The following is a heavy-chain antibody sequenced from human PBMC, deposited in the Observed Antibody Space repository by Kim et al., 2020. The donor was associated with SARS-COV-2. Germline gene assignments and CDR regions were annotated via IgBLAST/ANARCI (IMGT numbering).Heavy chain of an antibody. CDR1: GFTFSNYG. Sequence: GGSLRLSCAASGFTFSNYGMNWVRQAPGKGLEWVAVIWDNGSNKYYADSVKGRFTISRDNSKNTLYLQMNSLRGEDTAVYYCARVLLVRATSYGMDVWGQGTTVTVSS. J-gene: IGHJ6*02. D-gene: IGHD1-26*01. CDR2: IWDNGSNK. V-gene: IGHV3-33*01. CDR3: ARVLLVRATSYGMDV.